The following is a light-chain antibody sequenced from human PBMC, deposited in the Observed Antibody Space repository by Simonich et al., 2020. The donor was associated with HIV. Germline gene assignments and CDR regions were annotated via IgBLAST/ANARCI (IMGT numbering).Light chain of an antibody. J-gene: IGKJ2*01. Sequence: DVGMTQSPLSLPVTLGQQASISCRSSQSLVHSEGEPYLNWFQQRPGQSPRRLIYKVSNRDSGVPDRFSGSGSGTDFTLKISRVEAENVGVYYCMQTLQTPTTFGQGTKLEIK. V-gene: IGKV2-30*02. CDR1: QSLVHSEGEPY. CDR2: KVS. CDR3: MQTLQTPTT.